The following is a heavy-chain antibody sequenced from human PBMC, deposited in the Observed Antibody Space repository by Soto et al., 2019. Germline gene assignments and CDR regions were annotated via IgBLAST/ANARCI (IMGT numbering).Heavy chain of an antibody. J-gene: IGHJ5*02. Sequence: SETLCLTCIVSGVSIRSGYCTWIRQSPGKGLEWIGYISHSGLRHYRASLQSRLTMSVETSKNQFSLNLTSVTAADTAIYYCATSNTTCPGCYSWGQGTLVTVSS. CDR2: ISHSGLR. V-gene: IGHV4-59*01. CDR1: GVSIRSGY. CDR3: ATSNTTCPGCYS. D-gene: IGHD1-26*01.